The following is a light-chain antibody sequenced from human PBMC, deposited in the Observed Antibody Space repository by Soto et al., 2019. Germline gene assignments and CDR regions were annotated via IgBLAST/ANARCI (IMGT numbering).Light chain of an antibody. V-gene: IGKV1-39*01. CDR3: QQSYSSPPT. CDR2: APS. J-gene: IGKJ2*01. CDR1: QSIDSY. Sequence: DIRMTQSPYSLSASVGDRVTITCRASQSIDSYVNWYQQKSGPAPKLLIYAPSSLRSGVPSRFSGTGSGTDFTLTITSLQTEDFASYHCQQSYSSPPTFGQGTKLEIK.